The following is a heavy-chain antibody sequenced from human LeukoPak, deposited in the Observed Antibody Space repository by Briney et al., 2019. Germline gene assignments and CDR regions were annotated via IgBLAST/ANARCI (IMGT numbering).Heavy chain of an antibody. CDR1: GFTFDDYA. CDR3: ARGAYQFEY. J-gene: IGHJ4*02. CDR2: IRKQAYGGTT. D-gene: IGHD3-16*01. Sequence: GRSLRLSCTASGFTFDDYAMSWFRQAPGKGLEWVGLIRKQAYGGTTEYAASVEGRFIISRDDSKSIAYLQMNSLKTEDTALYYCARGAYQFEYWGQGILATVSS. V-gene: IGHV3-49*03.